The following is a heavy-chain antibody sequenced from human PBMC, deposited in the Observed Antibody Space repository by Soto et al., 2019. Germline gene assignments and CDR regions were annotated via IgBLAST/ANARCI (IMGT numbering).Heavy chain of an antibody. D-gene: IGHD3-22*01. V-gene: IGHV4-38-2*01. CDR2: IYHGGST. Sequence: SETLSLTCAVSGYSISSGYYWGWLRQPPGKGLEWIGRIYHGGSTYYNPSLNSRVTLSIDMTNNHVSMILNSVTAADTAVYYCARVGPWVPYYYDSSPYTFENWFDPWGQGTLVTVSS. CDR1: GYSISSGYY. J-gene: IGHJ5*02. CDR3: ARVGPWVPYYYDSSPYTFENWFDP.